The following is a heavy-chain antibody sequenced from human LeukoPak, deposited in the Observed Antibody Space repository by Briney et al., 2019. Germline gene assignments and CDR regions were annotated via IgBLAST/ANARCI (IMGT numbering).Heavy chain of an antibody. D-gene: IGHD3-10*01. CDR3: TTDLPSLGAGEFDY. CDR1: GFTFGDYA. J-gene: IGHJ4*02. V-gene: IGHV3-49*04. Sequence: PGRSLRLSCTASGFTFGDYAMSWVRQAPGKGLEWVGFLRSKIHGGTTEYAASVKGRFTISRDDSKSIAYLQMNSLKTEDTAVYYCTTDLPSLGAGEFDYWGQGTLVTVSS. CDR2: LRSKIHGGTT.